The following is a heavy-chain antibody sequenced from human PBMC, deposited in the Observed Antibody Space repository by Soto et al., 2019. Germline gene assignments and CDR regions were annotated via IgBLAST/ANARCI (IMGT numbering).Heavy chain of an antibody. CDR1: GGSISSGGYY. V-gene: IGHV4-31*03. J-gene: IGHJ2*01. Sequence: PSETLSLTCTVSGGSISSGGYYWSWIRQHPGKGLEWIGYINYSGSTYYNPSLKSRVTISVDTSKNQFSLKLSSVTAADTAVYYCARGDYYYHSSGYFYLWYFDLWGRGTLVTVSA. CDR3: ARGDYYYHSSGYFYLWYFDL. CDR2: INYSGST. D-gene: IGHD3-22*01.